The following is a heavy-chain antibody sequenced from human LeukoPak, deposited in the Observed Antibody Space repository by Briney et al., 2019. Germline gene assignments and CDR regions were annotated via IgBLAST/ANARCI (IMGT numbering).Heavy chain of an antibody. CDR2: IYYSGST. D-gene: IGHD5-24*01. CDR3: ARHEMTTRGHFDY. CDR1: GGSISSYY. J-gene: IGHJ4*02. V-gene: IGHV4-59*08. Sequence: SETLSLTCTVSGGSISSYYWSWIRQPPGKGLEWIGYIYYSGSTNYNPSLKSRVTISVDTSKNQFSLKLSSVTAADTAVYYCARHEMTTRGHFDYWGQGTLVTVSS.